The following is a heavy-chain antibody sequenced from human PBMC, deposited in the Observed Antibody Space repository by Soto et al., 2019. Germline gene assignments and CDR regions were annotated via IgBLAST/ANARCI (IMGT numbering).Heavy chain of an antibody. CDR1: GFTFSSYA. Sequence: GSLRLSCAASGFTFSSYAMTWVRQAPGKGLEWVSFISGSGGSTYYADSVKGRFTISRDNSKNTLYLQMNSLRAGDTAVYYCAKDSAKDSSSWPDYWGQGTLVTVSS. V-gene: IGHV3-23*01. CDR2: ISGSGGST. J-gene: IGHJ4*02. D-gene: IGHD6-13*01. CDR3: AKDSAKDSSSWPDY.